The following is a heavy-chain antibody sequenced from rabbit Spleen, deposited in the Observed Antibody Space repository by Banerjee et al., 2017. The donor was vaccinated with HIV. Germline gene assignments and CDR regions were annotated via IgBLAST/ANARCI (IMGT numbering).Heavy chain of an antibody. CDR1: GFSFSSSDY. CDR2: IAGSSSAFT. Sequence: QSLEESGGDLVKPGASLTLTCTASGFSFSSSDYMCWVRQAPGKGLEWISCIAGSSSAFTYSATWAKGRFTISKTSSTTVTLQMTSLTDADTATYFCARGGYGGHIYAMGLWGQGTLVTVS. V-gene: IGHV1S40*01. CDR3: ARGGYGGHIYAMGL. J-gene: IGHJ3*01. D-gene: IGHD4-2*01.